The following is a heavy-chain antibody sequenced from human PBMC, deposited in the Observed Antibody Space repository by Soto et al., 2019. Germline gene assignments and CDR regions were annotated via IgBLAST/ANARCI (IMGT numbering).Heavy chain of an antibody. D-gene: IGHD2-2*01. CDR3: AMLVVVPAARLDWFDP. V-gene: IGHV4-34*01. Sequence: SETLSLTCAVYGGSFSGYYWSWIRQPPGKGLEWIGEINHSGSTNYNPSLKSRVTISVDTSKNQFSLKLSSVTAADTAVYYCAMLVVVPAARLDWFDPWGQGTLVTVSS. J-gene: IGHJ5*02. CDR1: GGSFSGYY. CDR2: INHSGST.